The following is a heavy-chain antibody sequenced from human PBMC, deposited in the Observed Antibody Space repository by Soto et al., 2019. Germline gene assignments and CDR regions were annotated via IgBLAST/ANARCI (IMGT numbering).Heavy chain of an antibody. CDR2: IYHSGST. D-gene: IGHD3-22*01. Sequence: PSETLSLTCAVSGGSISSGGYSWSWIRQPPGKGLEWIGYIYHSGSTYYNPSLKSRVTISVDRSKNQFSLKLSSVTAADTAVYYCARGGLFYYDSSGYYERRWFDPWGQGTLVPSPQ. V-gene: IGHV4-30-2*01. CDR1: GGSISSGGYS. J-gene: IGHJ5*02. CDR3: ARGGLFYYDSSGYYERRWFDP.